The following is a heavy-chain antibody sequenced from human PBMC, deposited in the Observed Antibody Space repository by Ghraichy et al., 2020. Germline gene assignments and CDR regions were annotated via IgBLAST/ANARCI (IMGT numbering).Heavy chain of an antibody. J-gene: IGHJ5*02. CDR1: GGSFSGYY. CDR2: INHSGST. D-gene: IGHD6-6*01. V-gene: IGHV4-34*01. CDR3: ARGELKSSIAARTRNWFDP. Sequence: SETLSLTCAVYGGSFSGYYWSWIRQPPGKGLEWIGEINHSGSTNYNPSLKSRVTISVDTSKNQFSLKLSSVTAADTAVYYCARGELKSSIAARTRNWFDPWGQGTLVTVSS.